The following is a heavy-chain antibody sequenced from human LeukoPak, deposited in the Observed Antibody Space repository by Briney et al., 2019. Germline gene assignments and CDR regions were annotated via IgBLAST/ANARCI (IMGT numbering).Heavy chain of an antibody. J-gene: IGHJ4*02. CDR1: GFTFDDYA. D-gene: IGHD4-17*01. CDR2: ISSSSSYI. Sequence: PGRSLRLSCAASGFTFDDYAMHWVRQAPGKGLEWVSSISSSSSYIYYADSVKGRFTISRDNAKNSLYPQMNSLRAEDTAVYYCAREVDDYGDHGEGYWGQGTLVTVSS. V-gene: IGHV3-21*01. CDR3: AREVDDYGDHGEGY.